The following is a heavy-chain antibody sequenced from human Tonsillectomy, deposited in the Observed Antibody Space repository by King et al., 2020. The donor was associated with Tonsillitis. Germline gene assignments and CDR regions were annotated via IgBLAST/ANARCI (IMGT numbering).Heavy chain of an antibody. CDR2: ISGSGGTT. D-gene: IGHD3-22*01. Sequence: DVQLVESGGGLVQPGGSLRLSCAASGFTFSSYAMSWVRQAPGKGLEWVSVISGSGGTTYYADSVKGRFTMSRDNSKNTRYLQMNSLRAEDTAVYYCAKDLYYYDSSGYYTDAFDIWGQGTMVTVSS. V-gene: IGHV3-23*04. CDR1: GFTFSSYA. CDR3: AKDLYYYDSSGYYTDAFDI. J-gene: IGHJ3*02.